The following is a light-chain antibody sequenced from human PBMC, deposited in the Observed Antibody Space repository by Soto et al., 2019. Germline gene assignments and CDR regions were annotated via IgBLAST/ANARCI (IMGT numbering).Light chain of an antibody. CDR2: EVR. CDR3: SSYTTSSTGV. V-gene: IGLV2-14*01. CDR1: SSDVGGFPY. Sequence: QSVLTQPASVSGSPGQSITISCTGTSSDVGGFPYVSWYQHFPGRAPKLIIFEVRNRPSGVFNRFSGSKSGNTASLTISGLQAEDEADYYCSSYTTSSTGVFGGGTKLTVL. J-gene: IGLJ3*02.